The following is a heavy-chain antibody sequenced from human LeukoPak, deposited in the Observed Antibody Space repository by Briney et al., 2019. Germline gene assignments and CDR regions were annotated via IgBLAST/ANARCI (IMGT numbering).Heavy chain of an antibody. V-gene: IGHV3-53*01. J-gene: IGHJ6*02. Sequence: PGGSLRLSCAASGFTVSSNYMSWGRQAPGKGLEWVSVIYSGGSTYYADSVKGRFTISRDNSKNTLYLQMNSLRAEDTAVYYCARDLRNYYDSSGYYKYYYGMDVWGQGTTVTVSS. CDR1: GFTVSSNY. D-gene: IGHD3-22*01. CDR2: IYSGGST. CDR3: ARDLRNYYDSSGYYKYYYGMDV.